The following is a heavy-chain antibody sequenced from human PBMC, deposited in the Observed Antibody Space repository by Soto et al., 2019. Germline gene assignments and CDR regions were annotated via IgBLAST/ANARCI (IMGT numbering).Heavy chain of an antibody. CDR1: GGTFSSYA. Sequence: VASVKVSCKASGGTFSSYAISWVRQAPGQGLEWMGGIIPIFGTANYTQKFQGRVTITADESTSTAYMELSSPRSEDTAVYYCARHLPQYCTNGVCYFDPWGQGTLVTVSS. CDR2: IIPIFGTA. CDR3: ARHLPQYCTNGVCYFDP. V-gene: IGHV1-69*13. D-gene: IGHD2-8*01. J-gene: IGHJ5*02.